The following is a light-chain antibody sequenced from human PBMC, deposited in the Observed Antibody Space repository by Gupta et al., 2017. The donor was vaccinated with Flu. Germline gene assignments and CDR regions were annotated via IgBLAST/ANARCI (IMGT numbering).Light chain of an antibody. CDR1: SSDIGAYNY. CDR3: SSYTGSGSV. CDR2: EVS. J-gene: IGLJ3*02. V-gene: IGLV2-14*01. Sequence: QSALTQPASVSGSPGQSITFSCTGTSSDIGAYNYVSWYQQHPNKAPKLMLYEVSNRPSGVSNRFSGSKSGNTASLTISGLQAEDEADYYCSSYTGSGSVFGGGTKVAVL.